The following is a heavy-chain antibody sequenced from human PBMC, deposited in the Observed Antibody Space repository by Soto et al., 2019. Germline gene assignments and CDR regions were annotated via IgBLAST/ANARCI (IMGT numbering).Heavy chain of an antibody. V-gene: IGHV4-59*01. D-gene: IGHD6-13*01. CDR2: IYYSGST. Sequence: PSETLSLTCTVSGGSISSYYWSWIRQPPGKGLEWIGYIYYSGSTNYNPSLKSRVTISVDTSKNQFSLKLSSVTAADTAVYYCARSAGIAAAGTYFQHWGQGTLVTAPQ. J-gene: IGHJ1*01. CDR1: GGSISSYY. CDR3: ARSAGIAAAGTYFQH.